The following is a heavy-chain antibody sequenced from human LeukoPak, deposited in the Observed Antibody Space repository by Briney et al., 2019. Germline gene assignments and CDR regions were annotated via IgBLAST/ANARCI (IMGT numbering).Heavy chain of an antibody. Sequence: GGSLRLSCAASGFTFSSYWMNWARQAPGKGLEWVASINHNGNVNYYVDSVKGRFTISRDNAKNSLYLQMNSLRAEDTAVYYCARDYSSGWYPVYWGQGTLVTVSS. V-gene: IGHV3-7*01. CDR1: GFTFSSYW. CDR3: ARDYSSGWYPVY. D-gene: IGHD6-19*01. CDR2: INHNGNVN. J-gene: IGHJ4*02.